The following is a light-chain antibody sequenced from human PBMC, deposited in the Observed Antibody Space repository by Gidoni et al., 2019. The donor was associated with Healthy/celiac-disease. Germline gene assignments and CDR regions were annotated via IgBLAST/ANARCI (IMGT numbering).Light chain of an antibody. Sequence: EIVLTQSPATLSLSPGERATLSCRASQSVSSYLAWYQQKPGQAPRLLIYDASNRATGIPARFSGSGSGTDFTLPISSREPEDFAVYYCQQRSNWPLTFGPXTKVDIK. CDR1: QSVSSY. V-gene: IGKV3-11*01. J-gene: IGKJ3*01. CDR3: QQRSNWPLT. CDR2: DAS.